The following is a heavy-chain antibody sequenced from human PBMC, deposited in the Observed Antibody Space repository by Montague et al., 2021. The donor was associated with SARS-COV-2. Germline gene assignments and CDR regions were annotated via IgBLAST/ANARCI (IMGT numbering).Heavy chain of an antibody. V-gene: IGHV4-31*03. Sequence: TLSLTCTVSGGSISSGGYYWSWIRQHPGKGLEWIGYIYYSGSTYYNPSLKSRVTISVDTSKNQSSLKLSSVTAADTAVYYCARARRGSSSGSYFASLVDWFDPWGQGTLVTVSS. CDR1: GGSISSGGYY. CDR3: ARARRGSSSGSYFASLVDWFDP. D-gene: IGHD3-10*01. CDR2: IYYSGST. J-gene: IGHJ5*02.